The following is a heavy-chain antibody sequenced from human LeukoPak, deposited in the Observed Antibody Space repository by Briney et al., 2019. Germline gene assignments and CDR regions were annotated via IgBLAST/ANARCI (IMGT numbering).Heavy chain of an antibody. CDR3: ARETYGEPTYYSDY. CDR1: GYTFTSYG. V-gene: IGHV1-18*01. D-gene: IGHD4-17*01. Sequence: ASVKVTRKCSGYTFTSYGISWVRQAPGQGLGWMGWISAYNGNTNYAQKPQGRDTMTTETSTSTAYMELRSMRSDDTAGYYCARETYGEPTYYSDYSGQASLVTASS. CDR2: ISAYNGNT. J-gene: IGHJ4*02.